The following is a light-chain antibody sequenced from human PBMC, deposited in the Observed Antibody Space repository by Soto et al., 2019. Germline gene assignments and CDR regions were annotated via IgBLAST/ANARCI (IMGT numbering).Light chain of an antibody. CDR2: GAS. CDR3: QQYNKWPRT. CDR1: QSVSIN. Sequence: EIVMTQSPATLSVSPGERATLSCRASQSVSINLAWYQQKPGQAPRLLIYGASTRATGIPARFSGSGSGTEFTLTISSLQSEDFAVYYCQQYNKWPRTLGQGTKLEIK. V-gene: IGKV3-15*01. J-gene: IGKJ2*01.